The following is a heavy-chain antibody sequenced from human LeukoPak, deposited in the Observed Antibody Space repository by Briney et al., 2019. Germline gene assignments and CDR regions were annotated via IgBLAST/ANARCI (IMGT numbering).Heavy chain of an antibody. V-gene: IGHV4-31*03. J-gene: IGHJ6*02. Sequence: SETLSLTCTVSGGSISSCGYYWSWIRQHPGKGLEWIGYIYYSGSTYYNPSLKSRVTISVDTSKNQFSLKLSSVTAADTAVYYCARGARQKYYYYGMDVWGQGTTATVSS. D-gene: IGHD6-6*01. CDR3: ARGARQKYYYYGMDV. CDR2: IYYSGST. CDR1: GGSISSCGYY.